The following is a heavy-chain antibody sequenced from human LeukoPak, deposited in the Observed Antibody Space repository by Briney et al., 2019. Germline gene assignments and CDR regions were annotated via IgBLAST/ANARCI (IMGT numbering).Heavy chain of an antibody. Sequence: GGSLRLSCAASGFTFSSYAMHWVRQAPGKGLEWVAVISYDGSNKYYADSVKGRFTISRDNSKNTLYLQMNSLRAEDTAVYYCARGWGNAVAGEVDYWGQGTLVTVSS. V-gene: IGHV3-30*04. CDR3: ARGWGNAVAGEVDY. CDR2: ISYDGSNK. CDR1: GFTFSSYA. J-gene: IGHJ4*02. D-gene: IGHD6-19*01.